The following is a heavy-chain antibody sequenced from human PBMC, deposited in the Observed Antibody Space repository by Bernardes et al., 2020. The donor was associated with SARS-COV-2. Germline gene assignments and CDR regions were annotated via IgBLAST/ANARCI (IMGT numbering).Heavy chain of an antibody. J-gene: IGHJ3*02. D-gene: IGHD1-26*01. CDR3: GRAVTVGIYDAFDI. V-gene: IGHV5-51*01. CDR1: GYTFTRYW. CDR2: IYPGDSDT. Sequence: GESLKISCKGSGYTFTRYWIGWVRQMPGKGLEWMGIIYPGDSDTRYSPSFQGQVTISADKSISTIYLQWSSLKASDTAMYYCGRAVTVGIYDAFDIWGQGTTVTVSS.